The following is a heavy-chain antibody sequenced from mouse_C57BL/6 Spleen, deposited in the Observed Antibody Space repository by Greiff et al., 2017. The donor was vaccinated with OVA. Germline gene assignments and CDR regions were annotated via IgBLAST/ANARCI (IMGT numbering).Heavy chain of an antibody. Sequence: QVQLQPSGAELVRPGASVTLSCKASGYTFTDYEMHWVKQTPVHGLEWIGAIDPETGGTAYNQKFKGKAILTREKSSSTAYMELRSRASVDSAFYYCTREWDYGSRYFDVWGTGTTVTVSA. CDR3: TREWDYGSRYFDV. CDR2: IDPETGGT. D-gene: IGHD1-1*01. J-gene: IGHJ1*03. CDR1: GYTFTDYE. V-gene: IGHV1-15*01.